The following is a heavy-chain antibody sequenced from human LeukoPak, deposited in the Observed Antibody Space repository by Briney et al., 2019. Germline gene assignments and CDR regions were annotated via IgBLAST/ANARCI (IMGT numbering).Heavy chain of an antibody. J-gene: IGHJ4*02. D-gene: IGHD1-26*01. CDR2: IYYSGST. V-gene: IGHV4-30-4*01. Sequence: SETLSLTCTVSGGSISGYYWSWIRQPPGKGLEWIGYIYYSGSTYYNPSLKSRVTISVDTPKNQFSLKLSSVTAADTAVYYCARDGLVRASFDYWGQGTLVTVSS. CDR1: GGSISGYY. CDR3: ARDGLVRASFDY.